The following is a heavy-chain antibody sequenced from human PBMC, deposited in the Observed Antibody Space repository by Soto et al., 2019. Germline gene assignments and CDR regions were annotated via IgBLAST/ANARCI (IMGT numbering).Heavy chain of an antibody. D-gene: IGHD5-12*01. CDR3: ARLYSGYDLAGNDAFDI. CDR1: GYTFTSYA. V-gene: IGHV1-3*01. J-gene: IGHJ3*02. Sequence: GASVKVSCKASGYTFTSYAMHWVRQAPGQRLEWMGWINAGNGNTKYSQKFQGRVTITRDTSASTAYMELSSPRSEDTAVYYCARLYSGYDLAGNDAFDIWGQGTMVTVSS. CDR2: INAGNGNT.